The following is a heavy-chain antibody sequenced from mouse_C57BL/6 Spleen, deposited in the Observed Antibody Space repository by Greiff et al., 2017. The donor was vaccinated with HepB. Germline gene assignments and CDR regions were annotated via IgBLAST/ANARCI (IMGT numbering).Heavy chain of an antibody. CDR1: GFTFSDYG. V-gene: IGHV5-17*01. Sequence: EVQVVESGGGLVKPGGSLKLSCAASGFTFSDYGMHWVRQAPEKGLEWVAYISSGSSTIYYADTVKGRFTISRDNAKNTLFLQMTSLRSEDTAMYYCARAYYVYYFDYWGQGTTLTVSS. CDR3: ARAYYVYYFDY. D-gene: IGHD1-1*01. J-gene: IGHJ2*01. CDR2: ISSGSSTI.